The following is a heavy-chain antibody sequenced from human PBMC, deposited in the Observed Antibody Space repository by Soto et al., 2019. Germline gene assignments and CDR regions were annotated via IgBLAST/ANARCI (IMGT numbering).Heavy chain of an antibody. CDR3: ARHFDVDPSLDQYYFDL. D-gene: IGHD3-9*01. J-gene: IGHJ2*01. V-gene: IGHV4-4*07. CDR2: IYASGRT. Sequence: QVQLQESGPGLVKPSETLSLTCTVSGVSITPYFWSWIRQPAGKAPEWVGHIYASGRTTYNPSLKSLVTMFVSQTQVSLRLTSVTAADTAVYYCARHFDVDPSLDQYYFDLWCRGALVTVSS. CDR1: GVSITPYF.